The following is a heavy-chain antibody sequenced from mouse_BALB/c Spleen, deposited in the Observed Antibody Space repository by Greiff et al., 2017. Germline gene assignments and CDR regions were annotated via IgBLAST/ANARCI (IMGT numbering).Heavy chain of an antibody. Sequence: VKVVESGAELVRPGSSVKISCKASGYAFSSYWMNWVKQRPGQGLEWIGQIYPGDGDTNYNGKFKGKATLTADKSSSTAYMQLSSLTSEDSAVYFCARTSYYGSSSYYFDYWGQGTTLTVSS. CDR3: ARTSYYGSSSYYFDY. CDR2: IYPGDGDT. J-gene: IGHJ2*01. V-gene: IGHV1-80*01. CDR1: GYAFSSYW. D-gene: IGHD1-1*01.